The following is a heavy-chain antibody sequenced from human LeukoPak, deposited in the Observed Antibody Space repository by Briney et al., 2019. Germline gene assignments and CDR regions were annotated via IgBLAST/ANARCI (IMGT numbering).Heavy chain of an antibody. CDR3: ARVLAYSSSSVD. Sequence: PGGSLRLSCAASGFTFSSYSMNWVRQAPGKGLEWVSSISSSSSYIYYADSVKGRFTISRDKAKNSLYLQMNSLRAEDTAVYYCARVLAYSSSSVDWGQGTLVTVSS. J-gene: IGHJ4*02. V-gene: IGHV3-21*01. CDR1: GFTFSSYS. CDR2: ISSSSSYI. D-gene: IGHD6-6*01.